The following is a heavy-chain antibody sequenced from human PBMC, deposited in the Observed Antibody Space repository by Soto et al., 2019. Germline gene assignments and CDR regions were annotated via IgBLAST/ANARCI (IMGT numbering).Heavy chain of an antibody. J-gene: IGHJ4*02. D-gene: IGHD6-19*01. V-gene: IGHV3-13*01. CDR3: ARLSGGGSGWYGYVDY. Sequence: EVQLVESGGGLVQPGGSLRLSCAASGFTFSSYDMHWVRQATGKGLEWVSAIGTAGDTYYPGSVKGRFTISRENAKNSLYLQMNSLRAEDTAVYYCARLSGGGSGWYGYVDYWGQGTLVTVSS. CDR2: IGTAGDT. CDR1: GFTFSSYD.